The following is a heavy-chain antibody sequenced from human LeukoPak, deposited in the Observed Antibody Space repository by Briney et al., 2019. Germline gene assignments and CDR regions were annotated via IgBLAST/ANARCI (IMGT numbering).Heavy chain of an antibody. V-gene: IGHV3-30*02. J-gene: IGHJ4*02. CDR3: AKDPSMAVVPAANGFDY. CDR1: GFTFSSYG. Sequence: GGSLRPSCAASGFTFSSYGMHWVRQAPGKGLEWVAFIRYDGSNKYYADSVKGRFTISRDNSKNTLYLQMNSLRAEDTAVYYCAKDPSMAVVPAANGFDYWGQGTLVTVSS. CDR2: IRYDGSNK. D-gene: IGHD2-2*01.